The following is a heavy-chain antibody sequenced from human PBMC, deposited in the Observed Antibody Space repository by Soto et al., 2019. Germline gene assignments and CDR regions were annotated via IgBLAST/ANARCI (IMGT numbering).Heavy chain of an antibody. V-gene: IGHV3-23*01. CDR3: AKEGSWYPVYYFDY. D-gene: IGHD2-15*01. J-gene: IGHJ4*02. CDR1: GFTFSSYA. CDR2: ISGSGGST. Sequence: PGGSLRLSCAASGFTFSSYAMSWVRQAPGKGQEWVSAISGSGGSTYYADSVKGRFTISRDNSKNTLSLQMNSLRAEDSAVYYCAKEGSWYPVYYFDYWGQGTLVTVSS.